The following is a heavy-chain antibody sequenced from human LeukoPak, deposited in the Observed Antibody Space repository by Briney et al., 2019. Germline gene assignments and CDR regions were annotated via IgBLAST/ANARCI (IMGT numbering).Heavy chain of an antibody. CDR3: ARLGLGERGPQVDY. D-gene: IGHD1-1*01. CDR1: GGSISSSSYY. V-gene: IGHV4-39*01. Sequence: SETLSLTCTVSGGSISSSSYYWGWIRQPPGKGLEWIRSIYYSGSTYYNPSLKSRVTISVDTSKNQFSLKLSSVTAADTAVYYCARLGLGERGPQVDYWGQGTLVTVSS. CDR2: IYYSGST. J-gene: IGHJ4*02.